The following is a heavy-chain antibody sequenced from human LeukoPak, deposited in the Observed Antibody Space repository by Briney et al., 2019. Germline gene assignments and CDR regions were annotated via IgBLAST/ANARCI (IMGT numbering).Heavy chain of an antibody. CDR1: GFTFSSYA. CDR2: ISGRGGST. D-gene: IGHD5-12*01. CDR3: AKDIFPDQWLRQGADYYYYGMDV. V-gene: IGHV3-23*01. Sequence: PGGSLRLSCAASGFTFSSYAMSWVRQAPGKGLEWVSAISGRGGSTYYADSVKGRFTISRDNSKNTLYLQMNSLRAEDTAVYYCAKDIFPDQWLRQGADYYYYGMDVWGQGTTVTVSS. J-gene: IGHJ6*02.